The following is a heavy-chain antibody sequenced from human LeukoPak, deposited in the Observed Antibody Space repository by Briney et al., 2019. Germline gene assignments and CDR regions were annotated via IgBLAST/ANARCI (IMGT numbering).Heavy chain of an antibody. CDR1: GGTFSSYA. Sequence: ASVKVSCNACGGTFSSYAISWLRQAPGQGLEWMGRNIPILGIANYAQKFQGRVTITADKSTSTAYMVLSSLRSEDTAVYYCARDPNVDTAMVSDPDYWGQGTLVTVSS. J-gene: IGHJ4*02. V-gene: IGHV1-69*04. D-gene: IGHD5-18*01. CDR2: NIPILGIA. CDR3: ARDPNVDTAMVSDPDY.